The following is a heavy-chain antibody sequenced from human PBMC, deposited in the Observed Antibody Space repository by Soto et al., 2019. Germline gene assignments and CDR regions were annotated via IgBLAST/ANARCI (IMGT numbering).Heavy chain of an antibody. CDR1: GDSISSGNKY. CDR3: ARGPFRPSAMDV. CDR2: IFSSGTT. Sequence: SETLSLTCTVSGDSISSGNKYWSWIRQPPGKGLEWIGYIFSSGTTYYNPSLKSRLTMSLDASQNQFSLKLNSLTSEDTAIYYCARGPFRPSAMDVWGQGTTVTVSS. J-gene: IGHJ6*02. V-gene: IGHV4-30-4*02. D-gene: IGHD3-10*01.